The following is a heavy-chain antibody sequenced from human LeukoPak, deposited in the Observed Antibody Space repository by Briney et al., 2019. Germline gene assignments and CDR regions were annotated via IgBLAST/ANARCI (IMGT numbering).Heavy chain of an antibody. CDR1: GYSFTSNV. CDR3: ARVKKTILWFGDPSGVGWFDP. Sequence: ASVKVSCKASGYSFTSNVISWVRQAPGQGLEWMGWISAYNGNTNYAQKLQGRVTMTTDTSTSTAYMELRSLRSDDTAVYYCARVKKTILWFGDPSGVGWFDPWGQGTLVTVSS. V-gene: IGHV1-18*01. J-gene: IGHJ5*02. CDR2: ISAYNGNT. D-gene: IGHD3-10*01.